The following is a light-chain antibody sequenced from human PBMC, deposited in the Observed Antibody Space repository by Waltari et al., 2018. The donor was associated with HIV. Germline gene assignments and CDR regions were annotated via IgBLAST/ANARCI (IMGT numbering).Light chain of an antibody. CDR3: QQYHHWPLT. J-gene: IGKJ5*01. Sequence: EIMMTQSPGTLSVSPGERATLSCRASQSVSSNLAWYQQKPGQAPRLLIYGASPRATGMPARFSGSGSGTEFSLTISSLQSEDFAVYYCQQYHHWPLTFGQGTRLEIK. V-gene: IGKV3-15*01. CDR1: QSVSSN. CDR2: GAS.